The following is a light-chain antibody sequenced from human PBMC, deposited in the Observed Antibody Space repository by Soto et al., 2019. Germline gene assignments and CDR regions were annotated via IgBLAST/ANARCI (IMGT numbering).Light chain of an antibody. CDR3: QQANSFPPT. V-gene: IGKV1D-12*01. J-gene: IGKJ1*01. Sequence: DIQMTQSPSSVSASVGDRVTITCRASQDISSSLAWYQQKPGKAPKVLIYAASTLQTEVPSRFSGSASGTEFTLSISSLQPEDFATYYCQQANSFPPTFGQGTKVEIK. CDR1: QDISSS. CDR2: AAS.